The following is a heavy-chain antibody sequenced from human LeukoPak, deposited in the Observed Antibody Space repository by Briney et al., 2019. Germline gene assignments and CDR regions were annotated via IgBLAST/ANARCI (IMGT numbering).Heavy chain of an antibody. Sequence: ASVKVSCKASGYTFTGYYMHWVRQAPGQGLEWMGWINPNSGGTNYAQKFQDRVTMTTDTSISTAYMELSRLGSDDTAVYYCARELGSGRGSYYYYMDVWGKGTTVTVSS. CDR2: INPNSGGT. CDR3: ARELGSGRGSYYYYMDV. J-gene: IGHJ6*03. D-gene: IGHD3-10*01. V-gene: IGHV1-2*02. CDR1: GYTFTGYY.